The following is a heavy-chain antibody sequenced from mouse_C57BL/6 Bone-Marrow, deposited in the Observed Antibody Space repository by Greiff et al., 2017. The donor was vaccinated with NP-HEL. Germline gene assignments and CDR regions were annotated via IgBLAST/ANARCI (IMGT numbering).Heavy chain of an antibody. CDR3: ARAYGNYLDY. Sequence: EVKLVESGPGLVKPSQSLSLTCSVTGYSITSGYYWNWIRRFPGNKLEWVGSIGYDGSNTYSPPLKNRISITRDTSKNQFYLKLNSVTAEDTATYYCARAYGNYLDYWGQGTTLTVSS. CDR1: GYSITSGYY. V-gene: IGHV3-6*01. CDR2: IGYDGSN. D-gene: IGHD2-10*02. J-gene: IGHJ2*01.